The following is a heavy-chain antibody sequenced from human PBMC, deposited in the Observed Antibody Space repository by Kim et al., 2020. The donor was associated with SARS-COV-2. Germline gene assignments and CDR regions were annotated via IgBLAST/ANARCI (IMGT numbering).Heavy chain of an antibody. V-gene: IGHV3-33*05. CDR3: ARDGGSGWSPSYYFDN. J-gene: IGHJ4*01. CDR2: SPYEGRNE. Sequence: GGSLRLSCATSGFTLRVHGIHWVRQAPGRGLEWVAVSPYEGRNEKYADSVKGRFTIYRDTSKNRLYLQMSSLRVEDTAVYYCARDGGSGWSPSYYFDNWG. CDR1: GFTLRVHG. D-gene: IGHD6-19*01.